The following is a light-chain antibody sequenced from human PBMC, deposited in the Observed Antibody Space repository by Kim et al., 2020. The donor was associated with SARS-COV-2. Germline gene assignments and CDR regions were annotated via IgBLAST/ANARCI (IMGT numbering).Light chain of an antibody. CDR1: QSVSSY. J-gene: IGKJ4*01. V-gene: IGKV3-11*01. CDR3: QQRSTWPLT. CDR2: NAS. Sequence: EIVLTQSPATLSLSPGERATLSCRASQSVSSYLAWYQQKPGQAPRLLIYNASNRATGIPDRFSGSGSGTDFTLTISSLEPEDFAVYYCQQRSTWPLTFGGGTKVDIK.